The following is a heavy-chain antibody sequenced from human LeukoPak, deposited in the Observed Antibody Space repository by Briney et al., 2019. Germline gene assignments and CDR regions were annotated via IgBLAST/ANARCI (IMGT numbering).Heavy chain of an antibody. CDR1: GFTLSSYA. CDR2: ISGSGGST. J-gene: IGHJ4*02. CDR3: AKDGKPDILTGYYKGYFDY. Sequence: GGSLILSCAASGFTLSSYAMSWVRQAPGKGLEWVSAISGSGGSTYYADSVKGRFTISRDNSKNTLYLQMNSLRAEDTAVYYCAKDGKPDILTGYYKGYFDYWGQGTLVTVSS. D-gene: IGHD3-9*01. V-gene: IGHV3-23*01.